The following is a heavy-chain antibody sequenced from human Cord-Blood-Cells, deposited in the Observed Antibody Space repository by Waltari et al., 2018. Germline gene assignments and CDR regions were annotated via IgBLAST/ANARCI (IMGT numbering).Heavy chain of an antibody. CDR2: IYHSGST. J-gene: IGHJ4*02. CDR1: GYSISSGYY. Sequence: QVQLQESGPGLVKPSETLSLTCAVSGYSISSGYYWGWIRQPPGKGLEWIGSIYHSGSTYYNPSLKSRVTISVDTSKNQFSRKLSSVTAADTAVYYCARDPQGKTITGTHYFDYWGQGTLVTVSS. V-gene: IGHV4-38-2*02. D-gene: IGHD1-20*01. CDR3: ARDPQGKTITGTHYFDY.